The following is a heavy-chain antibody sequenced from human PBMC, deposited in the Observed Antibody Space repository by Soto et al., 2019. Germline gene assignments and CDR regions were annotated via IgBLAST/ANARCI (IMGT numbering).Heavy chain of an antibody. V-gene: IGHV1-24*01. CDR1: GYTLTELS. J-gene: IGHJ4*02. D-gene: IGHD3-22*01. Sequence: ASVKVSCKVSGYTLTELSMHWVRQAPGKGLEWMGGFDPEDGETIYAQKFQGRVTMTEDTSTDTAYMELSSLRSEDTAVYYCATRPMYYYDSSRSQTVDYWGQGPLVTLSS. CDR3: ATRPMYYYDSSRSQTVDY. CDR2: FDPEDGET.